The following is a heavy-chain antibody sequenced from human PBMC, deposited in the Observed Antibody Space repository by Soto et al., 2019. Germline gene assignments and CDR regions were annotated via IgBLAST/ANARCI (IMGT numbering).Heavy chain of an antibody. CDR3: ATTWPFCGGDCPTPVDF. Sequence: QVQLVQSGSEVKKPGASVKVSCKVSENNLIELSIHWVRQAPGTGLEWLGGFDPDQGKPIYAQKFQDRVTMTGDTFTDTAYMELRSLTPEDTAVYFCATTWPFCGGDCPTPVDFWGQGTLVTVSA. CDR2: FDPDQGKP. CDR1: ENNLIELS. D-gene: IGHD2-21*02. J-gene: IGHJ3*01. V-gene: IGHV1-24*01.